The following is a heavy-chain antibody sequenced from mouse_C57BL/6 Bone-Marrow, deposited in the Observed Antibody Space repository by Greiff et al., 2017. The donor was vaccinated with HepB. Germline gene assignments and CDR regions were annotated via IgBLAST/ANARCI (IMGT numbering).Heavy chain of an antibody. Sequence: VQLKESGGGLVKPGGSLKLSCAASGFTFSSYAMSWVRQTPEKRLEWVATISDGGSYTYYPDNVKGRFTISRDNAKNNLYLQMSHLKSEDTAMYYCARDFYYYGSSYFAYWGQGTLVTVSA. V-gene: IGHV5-4*01. D-gene: IGHD1-1*01. CDR1: GFTFSSYA. J-gene: IGHJ3*01. CDR3: ARDFYYYGSSYFAY. CDR2: ISDGGSYT.